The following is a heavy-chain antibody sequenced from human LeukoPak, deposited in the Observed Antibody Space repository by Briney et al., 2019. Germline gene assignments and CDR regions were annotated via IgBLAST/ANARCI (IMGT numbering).Heavy chain of an antibody. Sequence: PGGSLRLSCAASGFTFEDYGMSWVRQAPGKGPEWVSGINWNGGSTGYADSVKGRYTISRDNAKNSLNLQMNSLRAEDKALYYCARGGYFGSGTYSKFDCWGQGTLVTVSS. V-gene: IGHV3-20*04. D-gene: IGHD3-10*01. CDR2: INWNGGST. J-gene: IGHJ4*02. CDR3: ARGGYFGSGTYSKFDC. CDR1: GFTFEDYG.